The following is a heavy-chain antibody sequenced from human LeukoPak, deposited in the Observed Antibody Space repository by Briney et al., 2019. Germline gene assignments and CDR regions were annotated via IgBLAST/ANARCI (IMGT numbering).Heavy chain of an antibody. J-gene: IGHJ3*02. V-gene: IGHV3-66*01. CDR2: IYSGGTT. D-gene: IGHD5-24*01. CDR1: GFTVGRNY. CDR3: ARIRVEMATMVAFDI. Sequence: GGSLRLSCAASGFTVGRNYMSWVRQAPGKGLEWVSVIYSGGTTYYADSVKGRFTISRDNSKNTLYLQMNSLRAEDTAVYYCARIRVEMATMVAFDIWGRGTMVTVSS.